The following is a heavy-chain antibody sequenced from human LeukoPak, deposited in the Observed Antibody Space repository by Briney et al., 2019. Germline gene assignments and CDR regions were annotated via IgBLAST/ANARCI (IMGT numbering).Heavy chain of an antibody. CDR2: ISWNSGSI. V-gene: IGHV3-9*01. CDR1: GFTFDDYA. D-gene: IGHD3-3*01. J-gene: IGHJ4*02. Sequence: GGSLRLSCAASGFTFDDYAMHWVRQAPGKGLEWVSGISWNSGSIGYADSVKGRFTISRDNAKNSLYLQMNSLRAEDTAVYYCAKGDLIDCWGQGTLVTVSS. CDR3: AKGDLIDC.